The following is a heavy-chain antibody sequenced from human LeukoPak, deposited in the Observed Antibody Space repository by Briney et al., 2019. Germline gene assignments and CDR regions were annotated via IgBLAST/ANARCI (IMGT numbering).Heavy chain of an antibody. J-gene: IGHJ5*02. V-gene: IGHV4-4*02. CDR3: ARGYCSGGSCYPTGNWFDP. D-gene: IGHD2-15*01. CDR1: GGSISSSNW. Sequence: SETLSLTCAVSGGSISSSNWWSWVRQPPGKGLEWIGEIYHSGSTNYNPSLKSRVTISVDKSKNQFSLKLSSVTAADTAVYYCARGYCSGGSCYPTGNWFDPWGQGTLVTVSS. CDR2: IYHSGST.